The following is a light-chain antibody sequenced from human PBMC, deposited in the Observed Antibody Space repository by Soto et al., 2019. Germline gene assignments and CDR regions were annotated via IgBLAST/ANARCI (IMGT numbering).Light chain of an antibody. Sequence: IQLTQSPSSLSASVGDRVTITCRASQGISSALAWYQQKPGKVPKLLIYAASTLQSGVPSRFSGSGSGTDFTLTISSLQTEDFATYYCQKYNSAPPTFGQGTKVDIK. CDR3: QKYNSAPPT. CDR1: QGISSA. J-gene: IGKJ1*01. CDR2: AAS. V-gene: IGKV1-27*01.